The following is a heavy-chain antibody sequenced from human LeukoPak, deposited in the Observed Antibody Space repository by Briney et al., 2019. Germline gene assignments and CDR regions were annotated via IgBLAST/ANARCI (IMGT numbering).Heavy chain of an antibody. CDR2: IYHSGST. J-gene: IGHJ4*02. CDR1: GYSISSGYY. CDR3: AREPSANVVVVPAAWEDDY. V-gene: IGHV4-38-2*02. Sequence: TTSETLSLTCTVSGYSISSGYYWGWIRQPPGKGLEWIGSIYHSGSTYYNPSLKSRVTISVDTSKNQFSLKLSSVTAADTAVYYCAREPSANVVVVPAAWEDDYWGQGTLLTVSS. D-gene: IGHD2-2*01.